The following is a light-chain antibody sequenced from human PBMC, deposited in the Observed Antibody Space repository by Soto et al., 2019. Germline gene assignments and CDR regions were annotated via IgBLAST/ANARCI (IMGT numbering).Light chain of an antibody. J-gene: IGKJ1*01. CDR1: QSISSW. CDR3: QRYGSYSWT. V-gene: IGKV1-5*03. Sequence: DIQMTQSPSTLSASVGARVTITCRASQSISSWLAWYQQKPGKAPKLLIYKESSLESGVPSRFSGSGSGTVFTLTISSMQPDDFASYYCQRYGSYSWTFGQGTKVE. CDR2: KES.